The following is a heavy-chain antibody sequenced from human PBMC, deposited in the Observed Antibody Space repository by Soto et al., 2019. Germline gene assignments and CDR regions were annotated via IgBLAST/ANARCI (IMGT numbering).Heavy chain of an antibody. V-gene: IGHV3-21*02. CDR1: GYTFRSVT. CDR3: TRDASRDSSARGWFDP. Sequence: EVQLVESGGGLVKPGGSLRLSCAASGYTFRSVTMNWVRQAPGKGLEWVSTISSNSAYIYYTDALRGRFTISRDNAKNSLHLQMNSLRAEDTAVYYCTRDASRDSSARGWFDPWGPETLVTVSS. CDR2: ISSNSAYI. J-gene: IGHJ5*02. D-gene: IGHD6-13*01.